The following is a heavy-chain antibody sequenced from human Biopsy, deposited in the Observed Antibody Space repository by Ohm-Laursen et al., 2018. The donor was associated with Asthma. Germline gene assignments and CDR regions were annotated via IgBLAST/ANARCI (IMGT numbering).Heavy chain of an antibody. CDR1: GFTFHNYV. CDR2: ISFDGSNK. Sequence: SLRLSCTASGFTFHNYVMHWVRQAPGKGLEWVAVISFDGSNKDFADSVKGRFTISRDNSKNSLYLQMNSLRAEDTAVYYCARDGPELPTELDYWGPGTLVTVSS. CDR3: ARDGPELPTELDY. V-gene: IGHV3-30*03. J-gene: IGHJ4*02. D-gene: IGHD1-14*01.